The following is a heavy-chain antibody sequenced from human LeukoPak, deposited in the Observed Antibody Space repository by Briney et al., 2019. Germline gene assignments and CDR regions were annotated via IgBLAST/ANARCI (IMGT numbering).Heavy chain of an antibody. D-gene: IGHD3-10*01. Sequence: GGSLRLSCAASGFTFSSYWMHWVRQAPGKGLVWVSRINSDGSSTSYADSVKGRFTISRDNAKNTLYLQMNSLRAEDTAVYYRARDWGPGSYPYYYYMDVWGKGTTVTVSS. CDR1: GFTFSSYW. CDR3: ARDWGPGSYPYYYYMDV. J-gene: IGHJ6*03. V-gene: IGHV3-74*01. CDR2: INSDGSST.